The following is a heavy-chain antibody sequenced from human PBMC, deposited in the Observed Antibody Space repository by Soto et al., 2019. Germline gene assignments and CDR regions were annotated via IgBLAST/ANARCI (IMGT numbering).Heavy chain of an antibody. D-gene: IGHD6-19*01. CDR2: ISYDGSNK. Sequence: QVQLVESGGGVVQPGRSLRLSCAASGFTFSSYSMHWVRQAPGKGLEWVAVISYDGSNKYYADSVKGRFTISRDNSTNTLYLQMHSLRAEDTAVYYCARGAGIVVAGTSFDYWGQGTLVTVSS. J-gene: IGHJ4*02. V-gene: IGHV3-30-3*01. CDR1: GFTFSSYS. CDR3: ARGAGIVVAGTSFDY.